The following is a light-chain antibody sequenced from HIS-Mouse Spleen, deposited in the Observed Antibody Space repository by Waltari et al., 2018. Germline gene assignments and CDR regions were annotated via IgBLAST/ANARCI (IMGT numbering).Light chain of an antibody. CDR3: SSYTSSSTLVV. Sequence: QSALTQPASVSGSPGQSLTISCTGTSSDVGCSNYVPWYQQHPGKAPKLMIYDVSNRPSGVSNRFSGSKSGNTASLTISGLQAEDEADYYCSSYTSSSTLVVFGGGTKLTVL. CDR1: SSDVGCSNY. J-gene: IGLJ2*01. CDR2: DVS. V-gene: IGLV2-14*03.